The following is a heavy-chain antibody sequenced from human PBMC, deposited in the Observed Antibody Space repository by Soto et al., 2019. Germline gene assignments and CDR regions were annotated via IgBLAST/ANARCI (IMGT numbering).Heavy chain of an antibody. J-gene: IGHJ4*02. CDR1: GFTFSSYS. Sequence: EVQLVESGGGLVQPGGSLRLSCAASGFTFSSYSMNWVRQAPGKGLEWVSYISSSSSTIYYADSVKGLFTISRDNAKNSLYLQLHSLRAEDTAVYYCAREHCSSTSCLNVFDYWGQGTLVTVSS. CDR3: AREHCSSTSCLNVFDY. CDR2: ISSSSSTI. D-gene: IGHD2-2*01. V-gene: IGHV3-48*01.